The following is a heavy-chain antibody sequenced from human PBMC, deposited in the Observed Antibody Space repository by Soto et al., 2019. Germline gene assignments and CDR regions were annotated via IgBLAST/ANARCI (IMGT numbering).Heavy chain of an antibody. CDR1: GGTFSSYA. Sequence: QVQLVQSGAEVKKPGSSVKVSCKASGGTFSSYAISWVRQAPGQGLEWMGGIIPIFGTANYAQKFQGRVTITADESTSTAYMGLSSLGSEDTAVYYCARDRTEIAAAGTHYYYYGMDVWGQGTTVTVSS. D-gene: IGHD6-13*01. CDR3: ARDRTEIAAAGTHYYYYGMDV. V-gene: IGHV1-69*01. CDR2: IIPIFGTA. J-gene: IGHJ6*02.